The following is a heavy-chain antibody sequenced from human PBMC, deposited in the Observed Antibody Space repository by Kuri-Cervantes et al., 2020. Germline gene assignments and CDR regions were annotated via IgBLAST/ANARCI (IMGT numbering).Heavy chain of an antibody. CDR3: ASYADYYDSSGYYYFDY. CDR1: CGSISSSSYY. Sequence: SETLSLTCTVSCGSISSSSYYWCWIRQPPGKGLEWIGSIYYSGSTYYNPSLKSRVTISVDTSENQFSLKLSSVTAADTAVYYCASYADYYDSSGYYYFDYWGQGTLVTVSS. J-gene: IGHJ4*02. CDR2: IYYSGST. V-gene: IGHV4-39*01. D-gene: IGHD3-22*01.